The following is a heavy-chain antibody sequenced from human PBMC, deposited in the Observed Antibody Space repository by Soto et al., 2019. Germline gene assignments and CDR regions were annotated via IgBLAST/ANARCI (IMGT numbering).Heavy chain of an antibody. CDR2: ISAYNGST. CDR3: ARSGGNYWFDP. D-gene: IGHD2-21*02. Sequence: ASGKVSCKAPGSTFTSYGISWVRQAPGKGLEWMGRISAYNGSTYYADSVKGRFTISRDNSKNTLYLQMNSLRTEDTAVYYCARSGGNYWFDPWGQGTLVTVSS. J-gene: IGHJ5*02. V-gene: IGHV1-18*01. CDR1: GSTFTSYG.